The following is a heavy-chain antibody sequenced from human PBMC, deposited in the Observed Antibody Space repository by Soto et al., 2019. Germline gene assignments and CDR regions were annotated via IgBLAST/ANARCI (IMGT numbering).Heavy chain of an antibody. CDR2: IYPGDSDT. CDR1: GYTFGSYW. V-gene: IGHV5-51*01. D-gene: IGHD2-2*01. CDR3: TRTGNFDI. J-gene: IGHJ3*02. Sequence: LKISCKGSGYTFGSYWIAWVRQMPGKGLEWMGIIYPGDSDTRYSPSFQGQVTISADKSISTAYLQWSSLKASDTAIYYCTRTGNFDIWGQGTTVTVSS.